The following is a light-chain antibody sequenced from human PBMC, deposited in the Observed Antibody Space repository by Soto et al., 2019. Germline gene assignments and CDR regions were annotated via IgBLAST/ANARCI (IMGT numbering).Light chain of an antibody. CDR2: GAT. V-gene: IGKV3-15*01. CDR3: RQYNDWPRCT. Sequence: EILMTQSPATLSVSPGERATLSCRASQSVRSNLAWYQQKPGQAPRLLIFGATTRATGMPARFSGSGSGTEFTLTISSLQSEDFAVYYCRQYNDWPRCTFGQGTKLEIK. J-gene: IGKJ2*02. CDR1: QSVRSN.